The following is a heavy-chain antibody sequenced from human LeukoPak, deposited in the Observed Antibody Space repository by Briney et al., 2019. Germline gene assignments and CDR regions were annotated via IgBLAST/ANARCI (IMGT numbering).Heavy chain of an antibody. CDR1: GFTFTSYG. V-gene: IGHV3-33*01. CDR2: IWHDGSNK. Sequence: GGSLRLSCAVSGFTFTSYGMHWVRQAPGKGLEWVAVIWHDGSNKYYADSVKGRFTISRDNSKNTLFLQINSLRAEDTAVYYCAGGHYYYDYWGQGALVTVSS. D-gene: IGHD3-16*01. CDR3: AGGHYYYDY. J-gene: IGHJ4*02.